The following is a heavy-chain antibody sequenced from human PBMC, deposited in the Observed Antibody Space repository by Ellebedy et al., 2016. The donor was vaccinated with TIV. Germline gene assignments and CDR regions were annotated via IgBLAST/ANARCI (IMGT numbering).Heavy chain of an antibody. CDR3: ARGSGDLPFDY. CDR2: FSSRGTYI. CDR1: GFTFSSYS. D-gene: IGHD4-17*01. J-gene: IGHJ4*02. Sequence: GESLKISCASSGFTFSSYSMNWVRQAPGKGLEWVSCFSSRGTYIYYADSLKGRFTISRDSAKNSLYLQMNSLRAEDTALYYCARGSGDLPFDYWGQGTLVTVSS. V-gene: IGHV3-21*01.